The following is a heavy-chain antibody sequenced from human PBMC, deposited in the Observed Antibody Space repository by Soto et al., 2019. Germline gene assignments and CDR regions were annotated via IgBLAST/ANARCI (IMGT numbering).Heavy chain of an antibody. CDR3: ARALRLLDNVNGMDV. D-gene: IGHD1-1*01. CDR1: GGSFSGYY. CDR2: INHSGST. J-gene: IGHJ6*02. V-gene: IGHV4-34*01. Sequence: SETLSLTCAVYGGSFSGYYWSWIRQPPGKGLEWIGEINHSGSTNYNPSLKSRVTISVDTSKNQFSLKLSSVTAADTAVYYCARALRLLDNVNGMDVWGQGTTVT.